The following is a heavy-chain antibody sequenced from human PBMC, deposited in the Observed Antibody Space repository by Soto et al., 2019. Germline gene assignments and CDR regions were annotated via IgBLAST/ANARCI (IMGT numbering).Heavy chain of an antibody. D-gene: IGHD3-22*01. CDR2: IIPIFGTA. Sequence: SVKVSCKASGYTFTSYYMHWVRQAPGQGLEWMGGIIPIFGTANYAQKFQGRVTITADESTSTAYMELSSLRSEDTAVYYCARSEIVEIRWYYFDYWGQGTLVTVSS. CDR1: GYTFTSYY. V-gene: IGHV1-69*13. CDR3: ARSEIVEIRWYYFDY. J-gene: IGHJ4*02.